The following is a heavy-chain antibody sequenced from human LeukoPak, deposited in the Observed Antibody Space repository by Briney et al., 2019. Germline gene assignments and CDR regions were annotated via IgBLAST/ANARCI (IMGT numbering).Heavy chain of an antibody. J-gene: IGHJ5*02. CDR1: GGSFSGYY. D-gene: IGHD2-8*01. CDR3: ARVLMVYAINWFDP. Sequence: PSETLSLICAVYGGSFSGYYWSWIRQPPGKGLEWIGEINHSGSTNYNPSLKSRVTISVDTSKNQFSLKLSSVTAADTAVYYCARVLMVYAINWFDPWGQGTLVTVSS. V-gene: IGHV4-34*01. CDR2: INHSGST.